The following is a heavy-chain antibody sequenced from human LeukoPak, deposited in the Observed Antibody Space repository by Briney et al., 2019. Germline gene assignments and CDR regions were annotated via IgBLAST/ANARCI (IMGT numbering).Heavy chain of an antibody. J-gene: IGHJ6*03. Sequence: ASVKVSCKASGYTFTSYAMNWVRQAPGQGLEWMGWINTNTGNPTYAQGFTGRFVFSLDTSVSTAYLQISSLKAEDTAVYYCAREGRPRLELRPMRYYYYYYMDVWGKGTTVTVSS. CDR1: GYTFTSYA. CDR2: INTNTGNP. D-gene: IGHD1-7*01. CDR3: AREGRPRLELRPMRYYYYYYMDV. V-gene: IGHV7-4-1*02.